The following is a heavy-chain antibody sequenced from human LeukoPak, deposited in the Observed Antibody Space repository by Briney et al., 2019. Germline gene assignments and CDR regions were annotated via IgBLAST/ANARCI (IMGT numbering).Heavy chain of an antibody. CDR1: GYTLTELY. J-gene: IGHJ3*02. Sequence: ASVKVSCKVSGYTLTELYMHWVRQAPGKGLEWMGGFDPEDGETIYAQKFQGRVTMTEDTSTDTAYMELSSLRSEDTAVYYCATLRHLWSDRDAFDIWGQGTMVTVSS. V-gene: IGHV1-24*01. CDR3: ATLRHLWSDRDAFDI. CDR2: FDPEDGET. D-gene: IGHD3-3*01.